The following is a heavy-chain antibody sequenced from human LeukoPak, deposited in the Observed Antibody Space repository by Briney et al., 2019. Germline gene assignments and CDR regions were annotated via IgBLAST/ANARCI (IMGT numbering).Heavy chain of an antibody. V-gene: IGHV3-13*01. CDR1: GFTFSRYD. D-gene: IGHD7-27*01. J-gene: IGHJ4*02. CDR2: IATAGDT. Sequence: AGGSLRLSCAASGFTFSRYDMHWVRQATGKGLEWVSAIATAGDTYYPGSVKGRFTISRENAKNSLYLQMNSLTAGDTAVYYCARKGTGEFDYWGQGTLVTVSS. CDR3: ARKGTGEFDY.